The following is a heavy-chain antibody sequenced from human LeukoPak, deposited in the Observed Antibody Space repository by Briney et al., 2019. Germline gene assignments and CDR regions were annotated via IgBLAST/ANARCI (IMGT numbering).Heavy chain of an antibody. CDR3: AREDYYDSGSSDY. CDR1: GYTFTSYD. Sequence: ASVKVSCKASGYTFTSYDINWVRQATGQGLAWMGWMNPNSGNTAYAQKFQGRVTITRNTSISTAYMELSSLRSEDTAIYYCAREDYYDSGSSDYWGQGTLVTVSS. D-gene: IGHD3-22*01. J-gene: IGHJ4*02. CDR2: MNPNSGNT. V-gene: IGHV1-8*03.